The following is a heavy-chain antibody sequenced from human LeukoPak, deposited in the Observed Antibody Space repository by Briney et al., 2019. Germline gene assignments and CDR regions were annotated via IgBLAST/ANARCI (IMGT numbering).Heavy chain of an antibody. CDR1: GFTFSNYW. J-gene: IGHJ3*02. D-gene: IGHD1-26*01. CDR2: INSDVRTT. V-gene: IGHV3-74*01. CDR3: ARVRAKARPLDAFDI. Sequence: GGSLRLSCAASGFTFSNYWMNWVRQAPGKGLVWVSRINSDVRTTSYADSVKGRFTISRDNAKNTMYLQMNSLRAEDTAVYYCARVRAKARPLDAFDIWGQGTMVTVSS.